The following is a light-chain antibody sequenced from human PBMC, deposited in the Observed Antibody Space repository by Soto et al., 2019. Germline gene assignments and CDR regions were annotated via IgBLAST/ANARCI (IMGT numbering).Light chain of an antibody. V-gene: IGLV1-40*01. J-gene: IGLJ2*01. CDR1: SSNIGAGYD. CDR3: QSYDSSLSGCVV. CDR2: GNS. Sequence: QSVLTQPPSVSGAPGQRVTISCTGSSSNIGAGYDVHWYQQLPGTAPKLLIYGNSNRPSGVPDRFSGSKSGTSASLAITGLQAEDEADYYSQSYDSSLSGCVVFGGGTKLTVL.